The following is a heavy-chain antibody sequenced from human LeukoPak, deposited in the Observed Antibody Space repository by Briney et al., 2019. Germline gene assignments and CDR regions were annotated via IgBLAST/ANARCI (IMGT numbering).Heavy chain of an antibody. CDR1: GFTVSSNY. V-gene: IGHV3-11*04. CDR2: ISSSGDAI. D-gene: IGHD2-15*01. Sequence: GGSLRLSCAASGFTVSSNYMSWVRQAPGKGLEWISYISSSGDAIYYADSVKARFTVSRDNAKNSLYLQVNTLRAEDTAVYYCARGIRGGSTARYSYYYMDVWGKGTTVTVSS. J-gene: IGHJ6*03. CDR3: ARGIRGGSTARYSYYYMDV.